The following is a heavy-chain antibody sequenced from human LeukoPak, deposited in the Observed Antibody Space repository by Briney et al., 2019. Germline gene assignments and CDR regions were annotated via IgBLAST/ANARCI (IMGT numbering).Heavy chain of an antibody. CDR1: GFTFSTYS. V-gene: IGHV3-48*02. CDR2: ITSSGNTI. J-gene: IGHJ4*02. Sequence: GGSLRLSCAASGFTFSTYSMNWVRQAPGKGLEWVSYITSSGNTIYYVDSVKGRFTISRDNAENSLYLQMNSLRDEDTAVYYCAPLGAYDSSGYHDYWGQGTLVTVSS. D-gene: IGHD3-22*01. CDR3: APLGAYDSSGYHDY.